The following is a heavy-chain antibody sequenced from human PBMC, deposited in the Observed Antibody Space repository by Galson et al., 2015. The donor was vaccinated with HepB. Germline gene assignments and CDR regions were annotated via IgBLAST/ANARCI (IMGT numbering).Heavy chain of an antibody. Sequence: SLRLSCAASGFTFSSYGMHWVRQAPGKGLEWVALISSDGRNKYYADSVKGRFTISRDKSKNTLFLQMNSLRADDTGVYYCAKAHHDDFWSGYGHWGQGTMVTVSS. V-gene: IGHV3-30*18. CDR3: AKAHHDDFWSGYGH. J-gene: IGHJ3*01. CDR1: GFTFSSYG. CDR2: ISSDGRNK. D-gene: IGHD3-3*01.